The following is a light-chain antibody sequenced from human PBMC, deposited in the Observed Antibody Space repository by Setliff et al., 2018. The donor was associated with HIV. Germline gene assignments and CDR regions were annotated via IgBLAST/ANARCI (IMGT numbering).Light chain of an antibody. J-gene: IGLJ1*01. CDR1: SSDIGSHDY. CDR3: CSYAGSSTFPYV. V-gene: IGLV2-23*02. Sequence: QSALTQPASVSGSPGQSITISCTGTSSDIGSHDYVSWYQQHPGKVPELLIYDVSKRPSGASNRFSGSKSGNAASLTISGLQAEDEADYYCCSYAGSSTFPYVFGTGTKV. CDR2: DVS.